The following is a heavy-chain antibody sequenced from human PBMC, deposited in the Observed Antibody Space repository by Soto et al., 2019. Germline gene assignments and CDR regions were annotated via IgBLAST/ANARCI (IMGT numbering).Heavy chain of an antibody. J-gene: IGHJ5*02. CDR3: AGHHSSSWYWFDP. Sequence: ETLSLTCTVSGGSISSYYWSWVRQPPGKGLEWIGYIYYSGSTNYNPSLKSRVTISVDTSKNQFSLKLSSVTAADTAVYYCAGHHSSSWYWFDPWGQGTLVTVSS. CDR2: IYYSGST. CDR1: GGSISSYY. D-gene: IGHD6-13*01. V-gene: IGHV4-59*01.